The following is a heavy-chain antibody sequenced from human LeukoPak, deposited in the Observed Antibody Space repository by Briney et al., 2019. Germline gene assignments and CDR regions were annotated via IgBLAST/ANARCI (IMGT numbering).Heavy chain of an antibody. CDR2: IIPIFGTA. D-gene: IGHD2-2*01. Sequence: SVKVSCKASGGTFSSYAISWVRQAPGQGLEWMGGIIPIFGTANYAQKFQGRVTITADKSTSTAYMELSSLRSEDTAVYYCARDRYCSSTSCYRAYYYYMDVWGKGTTVTVSS. CDR3: ARDRYCSSTSCYRAYYYYMDV. J-gene: IGHJ6*03. CDR1: GGTFSSYA. V-gene: IGHV1-69*06.